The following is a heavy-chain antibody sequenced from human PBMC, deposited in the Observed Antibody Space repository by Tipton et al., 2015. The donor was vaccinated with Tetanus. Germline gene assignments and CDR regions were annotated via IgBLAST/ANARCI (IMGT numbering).Heavy chain of an antibody. J-gene: IGHJ5*02. CDR3: TRHVVEAVPRWFDP. Sequence: TLSLTCTISGASIANGGFYYNWIRQHPGKGLEWIGFISYSGSTYYNPSLKSRIAISIDTSGSQFSLKVHSVTAADTAFYYCTRHVVEAVPRWFDPWGQGTLVTVSS. CDR1: GASIANGGFY. CDR2: ISYSGST. D-gene: IGHD2-2*01. V-gene: IGHV4-31*03.